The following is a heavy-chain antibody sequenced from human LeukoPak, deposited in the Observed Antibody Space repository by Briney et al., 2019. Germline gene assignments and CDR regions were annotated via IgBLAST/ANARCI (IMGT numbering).Heavy chain of an antibody. CDR2: ISGYNGNT. V-gene: IGHV1-18*01. CDR3: ARHRLPRVYYDSSGYYHDASDI. CDR1: GYTFTSYG. Sequence: GASVKVSCKASGYTFTSYGINWVRQAPGRGLEWMGWISGYNGNTNYAQKLQGRVTMTTDTSTRTAYMELRSLRSDDTAMYYCARHRLPRVYYDSSGYYHDASDIWGQGTMVTVSS. D-gene: IGHD3-22*01. J-gene: IGHJ3*02.